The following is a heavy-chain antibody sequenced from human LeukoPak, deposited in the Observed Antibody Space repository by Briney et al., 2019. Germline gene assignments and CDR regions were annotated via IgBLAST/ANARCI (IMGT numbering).Heavy chain of an antibody. V-gene: IGHV4-59*01. Sequence: PSETLSLTCTVSGGSISSYYWSWIRQPPGKGLEWIGYIYYSGSTNRNPSLKSRVTLSAETSKNQFSLKLRSVTAADTAVYYCARAISTWNYCYFDYWGQGTLVKVSS. CDR1: GGSISSYY. CDR2: IYYSGST. J-gene: IGHJ4*02. CDR3: ARAISTWNYCYFDY. D-gene: IGHD1-7*01.